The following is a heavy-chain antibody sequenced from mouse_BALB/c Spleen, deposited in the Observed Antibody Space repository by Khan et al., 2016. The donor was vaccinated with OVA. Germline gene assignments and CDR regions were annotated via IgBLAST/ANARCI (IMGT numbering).Heavy chain of an antibody. CDR1: GYTFTNYW. Sequence: VELVESGAELAKPGASVKMSCKASGYTFTNYWMHWVKQRPGQGLEWIGYINPSTGYTEYNQKFKDKATLTADKPSSTAYMQLSSLTSEDSAVYYCVNHGSSSAWFTYWGQGTLVTVSA. V-gene: IGHV1-7*01. CDR2: INPSTGYT. D-gene: IGHD1-1*01. CDR3: VNHGSSSAWFTY. J-gene: IGHJ3*01.